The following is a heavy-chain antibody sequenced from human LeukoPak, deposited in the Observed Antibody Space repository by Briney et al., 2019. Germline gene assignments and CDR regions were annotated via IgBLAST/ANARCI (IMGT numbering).Heavy chain of an antibody. D-gene: IGHD3-22*01. CDR2: IYYSGST. V-gene: IGHV4-61*05. CDR3: ARKGGYYDSSGYYYDYDAFDI. CDR1: GGSISSSSYY. Sequence: SSETLSLTCTVSGGSISSSSYYWGWIRQPPGKGLEWIGYIYYSGSTNYNPSLKSRVTISIDTSKNQFSLKLSSVTAADTAVYYCARKGGYYDSSGYYYDYDAFDIWGQGTMVTVSS. J-gene: IGHJ3*02.